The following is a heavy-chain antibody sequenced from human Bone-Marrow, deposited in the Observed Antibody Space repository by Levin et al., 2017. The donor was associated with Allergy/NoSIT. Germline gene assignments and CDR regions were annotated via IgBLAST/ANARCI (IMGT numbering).Heavy chain of an antibody. J-gene: IGHJ6*02. Sequence: GESLKISCKASGYTFTGYYMHWVRQAPGQGLEWMGWINPNSGGTNYAQKFQGRVTMTRDTSISTAYMELSRLRSDDTAVYYCARVGRVVCYGMDVWGQGTTVTVSS. CDR1: GYTFTGYY. CDR2: INPNSGGT. V-gene: IGHV1-2*02. D-gene: IGHD2-15*01. CDR3: ARVGRVVCYGMDV.